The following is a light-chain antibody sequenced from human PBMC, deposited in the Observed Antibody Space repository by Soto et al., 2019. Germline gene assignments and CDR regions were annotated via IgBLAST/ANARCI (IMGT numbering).Light chain of an antibody. CDR3: QSYDSSLSGFYV. CDR1: SSNIGAGYV. J-gene: IGLJ1*01. V-gene: IGLV1-40*01. CDR2: ANN. Sequence: QSVLTQPRSVSGAPGQRVTISCTGSSSNIGAGYVVHWYQQLPGTAPKLLIYANNNRPSGVPDRFSGSKSGTSASLAITGLQAEDEADSYCQSYDSSLSGFYVFGTGTKLTVL.